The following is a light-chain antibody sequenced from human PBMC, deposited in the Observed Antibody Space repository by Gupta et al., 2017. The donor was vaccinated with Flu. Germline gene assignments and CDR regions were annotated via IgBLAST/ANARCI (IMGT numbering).Light chain of an antibody. CDR1: SSDVGGYDY. CDR2: DVT. Sequence: SSDVGGYDYVSWYQQHPGKAPKLIIYDVTNRPSGVSNRFSGSKSGNTASLTISGLQAEDEADYYGSAYIGTTLDVVFGGGTKLTVL. CDR3: SAYIGTTLDVV. V-gene: IGLV2-14*04. J-gene: IGLJ2*01.